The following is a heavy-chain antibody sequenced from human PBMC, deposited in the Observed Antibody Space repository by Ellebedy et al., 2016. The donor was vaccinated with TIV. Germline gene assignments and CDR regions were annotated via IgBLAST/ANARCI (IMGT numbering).Heavy chain of an antibody. J-gene: IGHJ6*02. CDR3: ARETSGGTMVRGVMTFYYYGMDV. CDR2: ISYDGSNK. V-gene: IGHV3-30-3*01. D-gene: IGHD3-10*01. Sequence: GGSLRLXCAASGFTFSSYAMHWVRQAPGKGLEWMAVISYDGSNKYYADSVKGRFTISRDNSKNTLYLQMNSLRAEDTAVYYCARETSGGTMVRGVMTFYYYGMDVWGQGTTVTVSS. CDR1: GFTFSSYA.